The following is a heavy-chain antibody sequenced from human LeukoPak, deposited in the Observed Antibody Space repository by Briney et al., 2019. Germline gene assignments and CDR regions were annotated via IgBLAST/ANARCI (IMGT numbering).Heavy chain of an antibody. V-gene: IGHV4-34*01. CDR3: ARGSAEKRYYYGSGSRGYYMDV. CDR1: GGSFSGYY. J-gene: IGHJ6*03. CDR2: INHSGST. D-gene: IGHD3-10*01. Sequence: PSETLSLTCAVYGGSFSGYYWGWIRQPPGKGLEWIGEINHSGSTNYNPSLKSRVTISVDTSKNQFSLKLSSVTAADTAVYYCARGSAEKRYYYGSGSRGYYMDVWGKGATVTVSS.